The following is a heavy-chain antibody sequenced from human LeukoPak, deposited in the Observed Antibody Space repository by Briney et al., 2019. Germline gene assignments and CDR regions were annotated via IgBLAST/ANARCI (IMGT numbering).Heavy chain of an antibody. CDR1: GLTFSSYW. CDR3: ASRKPDGSGISR. Sequence: GGSLRLSCAASGLTFSSYWMHWVSQAPGKGLVWVSRMNVDGSNRKYADSVKGRFIISRDNAKNILYLQMNSLRAEGTAVYYCASRKPDGSGISRWGQGTLVTVSS. V-gene: IGHV3-74*01. D-gene: IGHD3-22*01. CDR2: MNVDGSNR. J-gene: IGHJ4*02.